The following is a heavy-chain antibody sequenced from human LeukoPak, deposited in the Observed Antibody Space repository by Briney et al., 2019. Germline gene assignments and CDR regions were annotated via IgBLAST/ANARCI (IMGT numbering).Heavy chain of an antibody. CDR2: INPSGGST. V-gene: IGHV1-46*01. CDR3: ARDGYSYGQGRYYYYDYYMDV. J-gene: IGHJ6*03. D-gene: IGHD5-18*01. CDR1: GYTFTSYY. Sequence: GASVKVSFKASGYTFTSYYMHWERQAPGPGLEWMGIINPSGGSTSYAQKFQGRVTMTRDTSTSTVYMELSSLRSEDTAVYYCARDGYSYGQGRYYYYDYYMDVWGKGTTVTVSS.